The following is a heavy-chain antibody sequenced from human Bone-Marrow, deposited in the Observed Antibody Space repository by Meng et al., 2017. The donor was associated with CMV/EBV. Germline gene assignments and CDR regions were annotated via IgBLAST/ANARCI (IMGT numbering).Heavy chain of an antibody. CDR1: GGSISSGGYY. Sequence: LRLSCTVSGGSISSGGYYWSWIRQHPGKGLEWIGYIYYSGSTYYNPSLKSRVTISVDTSKNQFSLKLSSVTAADTAVYYCVLVVRRWYFDYWGQGTVVTVSS. V-gene: IGHV4-31*03. CDR2: IYYSGST. CDR3: VLVVRRWYFDY. D-gene: IGHD2-21*01. J-gene: IGHJ4*02.